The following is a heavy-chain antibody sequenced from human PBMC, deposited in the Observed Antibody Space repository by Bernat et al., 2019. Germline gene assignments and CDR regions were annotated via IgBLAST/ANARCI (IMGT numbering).Heavy chain of an antibody. CDR2: IYYSGST. Sequence: QLQLQESGPGLVKPSETLSLTCTVSGGSISSSSYYWGWIRQPPGKGLEWIGSIYYSGSTYYNPSLKSRVTISVDTSKNQFSLKLSSVTAADTAVYYCARHVGFSRWFGELLYNWFDPWGQGTLVTVSS. J-gene: IGHJ5*02. CDR3: ARHVGFSRWFGELLYNWFDP. D-gene: IGHD3-10*01. V-gene: IGHV4-39*01. CDR1: GGSISSSSYY.